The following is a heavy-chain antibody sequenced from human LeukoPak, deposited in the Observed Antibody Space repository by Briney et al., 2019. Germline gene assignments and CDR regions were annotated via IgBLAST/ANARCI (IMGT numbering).Heavy chain of an antibody. D-gene: IGHD3-22*01. Sequence: ASVTVSCTASGYTFTSYDINWVRQATGQGLEWMGWMNPNSGNTGYAQKFQGRVTMTRNTSISTAYMELSSLRSEDTAVYYCARGSYYYDEGWFDPWGQGTLVTVSS. V-gene: IGHV1-8*01. CDR2: MNPNSGNT. J-gene: IGHJ5*02. CDR1: GYTFTSYD. CDR3: ARGSYYYDEGWFDP.